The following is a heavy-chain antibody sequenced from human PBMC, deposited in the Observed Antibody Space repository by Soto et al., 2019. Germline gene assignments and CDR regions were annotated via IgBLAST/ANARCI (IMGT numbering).Heavy chain of an antibody. CDR1: GFTVSSNY. J-gene: IGHJ4*02. D-gene: IGHD2-15*01. CDR3: ARDTRALGGHRVGLFDN. V-gene: IGHV3-53*01. Sequence: EVQLVESGGDLIQPGGSLRLSCAASGFTVSSNYMNWVRQAPGKGLEWVSLIYNVDSTYYADSVKGRFTISRDNSKNTLYLQMNSLRAEDTAVYYCARDTRALGGHRVGLFDNWGQGTLVTVSS. CDR2: IYNVDST.